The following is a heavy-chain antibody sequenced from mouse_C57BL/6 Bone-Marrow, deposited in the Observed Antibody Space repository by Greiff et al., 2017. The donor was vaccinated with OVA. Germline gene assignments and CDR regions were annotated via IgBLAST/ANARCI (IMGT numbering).Heavy chain of an antibody. CDR3: ARDYYGSSSYYYAMDY. V-gene: IGHV1-59*01. J-gene: IGHJ4*01. CDR1: GYTFTSYW. CDR2: IDPSDSYT. Sequence: QVQLQQPGAELVRPGTSVKLSCKASGYTFTSYWMHWVKQRPGQGLEWIGVIDPSDSYTNYNQKFKGKATFTVDTSSSTAYMQLSSLTSEDSAVYYCARDYYGSSSYYYAMDYWGQGTSVTVSS. D-gene: IGHD1-1*01.